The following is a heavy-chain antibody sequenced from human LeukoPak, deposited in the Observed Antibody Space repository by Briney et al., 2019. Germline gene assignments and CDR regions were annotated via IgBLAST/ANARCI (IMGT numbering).Heavy chain of an antibody. D-gene: IGHD4-17*01. V-gene: IGHV3-21*01. CDR2: ISSSSSYI. Sequence: PGGSLRLSCAASGFTFSSYSMNWVRQAPGKGLEWVSSISSSSSYIYYADSVKGRFTISRDNAKNSLYLQMNSLRAEDTAVYYCARELMTTVTNEDAFDIWGQGTMVTVSS. CDR1: GFTFSSYS. J-gene: IGHJ3*02. CDR3: ARELMTTVTNEDAFDI.